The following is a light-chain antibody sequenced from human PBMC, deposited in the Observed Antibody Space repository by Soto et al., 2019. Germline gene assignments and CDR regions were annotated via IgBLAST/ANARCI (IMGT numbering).Light chain of an antibody. CDR2: DVT. J-gene: IGLJ1*01. CDR1: SSDVGGYNY. Sequence: QSALTQPRSVSGSPGQSVTISCTGTSSDVGGYNYVSWYQQHPGIAPKLMIYDVTKRPSGVPDRFSGSKSANTASLTISGLQAEDEADYYCCSYAGSYTYVFGSGTKVTVL. CDR3: CSYAGSYTYV. V-gene: IGLV2-11*01.